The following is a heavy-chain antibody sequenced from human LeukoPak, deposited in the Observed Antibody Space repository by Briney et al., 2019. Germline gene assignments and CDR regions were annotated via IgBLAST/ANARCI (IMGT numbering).Heavy chain of an antibody. Sequence: GGSLRLSCAASGFTFSSYGMHWVRQAPGKGLEWVAVIWYDGSNKYYADSVKGRFTISRDNSKNTLYLQMDSLRVEDTAVYYCARDSVGATAYWGQGTLVTVSS. J-gene: IGHJ4*02. D-gene: IGHD1-26*01. CDR1: GFTFSSYG. CDR2: IWYDGSNK. CDR3: ARDSVGATAY. V-gene: IGHV3-33*01.